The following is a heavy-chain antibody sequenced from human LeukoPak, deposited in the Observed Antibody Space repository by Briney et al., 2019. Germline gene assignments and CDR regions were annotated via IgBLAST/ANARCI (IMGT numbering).Heavy chain of an antibody. CDR2: INQDGSEK. CDR3: ARKLITTKRTLDI. V-gene: IGHV3-7*04. CDR1: GFTFNGYA. J-gene: IGHJ3*02. Sequence: GGSLRLSCAASGFTFNGYAMSWVRQAPGKGLEWVANINQDGSEKYHVDSGRFSISRDNAKNSLFLQMNSLRAEDTAVYYCARKLITTKRTLDIWGQGTMVTVSS. D-gene: IGHD3-3*01.